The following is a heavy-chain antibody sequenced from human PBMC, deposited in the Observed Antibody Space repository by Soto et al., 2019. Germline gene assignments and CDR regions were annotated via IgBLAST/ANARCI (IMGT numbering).Heavy chain of an antibody. CDR1: GYSFTRYA. CDR3: ARDYGESETDYYYYMDV. J-gene: IGHJ6*03. Sequence: ASVKVSCKASGYSFTRYAMHWVRQAPGQRLEWMGWINVDNGNTKYSQKFQGRVTITRDTSASTAYMELRSLSSEDTAVYYCARDYGESETDYYYYMDVWGKGTTVTVSS. CDR2: INVDNGNT. V-gene: IGHV1-3*01. D-gene: IGHD4-17*01.